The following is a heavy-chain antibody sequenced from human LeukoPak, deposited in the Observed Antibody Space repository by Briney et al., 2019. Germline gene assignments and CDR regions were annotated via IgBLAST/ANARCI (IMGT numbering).Heavy chain of an antibody. V-gene: IGHV1-69*13. CDR2: IIPLFGAA. Sequence: SVKVSCKASGGTFSSFAINWVRQAPGQGLEWMGGIIPLFGAAKYAQKFQGRVTITAVESMSTAYMELSSLRSEDTAVYYCARGWLAETTVVTPYSYWGQGTLVTVSS. CDR1: GGTFSSFA. J-gene: IGHJ4*02. CDR3: ARGWLAETTVVTPYSY. D-gene: IGHD4-23*01.